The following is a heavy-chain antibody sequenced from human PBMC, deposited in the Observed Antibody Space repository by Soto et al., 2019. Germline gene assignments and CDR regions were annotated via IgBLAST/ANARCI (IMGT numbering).Heavy chain of an antibody. CDR2: ISGSGGST. Sequence: GGSLRLSCAASGFTFSSYAMSWVRQAPGKGLEWVSAISGSGGSTYYADSVKGRFTISRDNSKNTLYLQMNSLRAEDTAVYYCAKGASTGYDFWSGYYARNYYYYYMDVWGKGTTVTVSS. J-gene: IGHJ6*03. CDR1: GFTFSSYA. D-gene: IGHD3-3*01. CDR3: AKGASTGYDFWSGYYARNYYYYYMDV. V-gene: IGHV3-23*01.